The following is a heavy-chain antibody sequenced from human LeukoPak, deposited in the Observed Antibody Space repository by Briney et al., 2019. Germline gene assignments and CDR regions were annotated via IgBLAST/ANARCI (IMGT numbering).Heavy chain of an antibody. CDR2: IYNSGST. V-gene: IGHV4-59*12. J-gene: IGHJ4*02. D-gene: IGHD3-10*01. CDR1: GGSISIYY. Sequence: PSETLSLTCSVSGGSISIYYWSWVRQPPGKGLEWIGYIYNSGSTNYNPSLKSRVTISVDTSKNQFSLKLSSVTAADTAVYYCARSGYFDYWGQGTLVTVSS. CDR3: ARSGYFDY.